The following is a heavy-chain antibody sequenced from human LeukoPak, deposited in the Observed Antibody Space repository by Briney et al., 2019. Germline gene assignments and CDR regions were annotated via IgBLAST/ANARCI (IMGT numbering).Heavy chain of an antibody. CDR2: IYYSGST. CDR3: ATIAVVRY. J-gene: IGHJ4*02. V-gene: IGHV4-39*01. D-gene: IGHD6-19*01. Sequence: SETLSLTCTVSGGSISSSSYYWVGIRQPPGKGLEWIGSIYYSGSTYYNPSLKSRVTISVDTSKNQFSLTLSSVTAADTAVYYCATIAVVRYWGQGTLVTVSS. CDR1: GGSISSSSYY.